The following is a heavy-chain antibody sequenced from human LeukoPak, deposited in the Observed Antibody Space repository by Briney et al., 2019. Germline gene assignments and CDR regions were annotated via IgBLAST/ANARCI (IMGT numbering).Heavy chain of an antibody. CDR1: GASISSYY. Sequence: PSETLSLTCTVSGASISSYYWTWIRQPPVKGLEWIENIFHSRSTNYNLSLRRRVTISVEASKNQFSLRLSSVTAADTAVYYCAGEGDYWHRFDYWGRGTLVTVS. J-gene: IGHJ4*02. V-gene: IGHV4-59*01. CDR3: AGEGDYWHRFDY. CDR2: IFHSRST. D-gene: IGHD4-17*01.